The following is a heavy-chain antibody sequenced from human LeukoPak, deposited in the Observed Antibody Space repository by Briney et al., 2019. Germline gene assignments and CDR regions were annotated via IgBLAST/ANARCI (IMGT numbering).Heavy chain of an antibody. CDR1: GGSISSGDYY. J-gene: IGHJ1*01. V-gene: IGHV4-30-4*08. D-gene: IGHD6-13*01. CDR2: IYYSGST. Sequence: SETLSLTCTVSGGSISSGDYYWSWIRQPPGKGLEWIGYIYYSGSTYYNPSLKSRVTISLDTSKNQFPLKLSSVTAADTAVYYCARQAGRAEYFQHWGQGTLVTVSS. CDR3: ARQAGRAEYFQH.